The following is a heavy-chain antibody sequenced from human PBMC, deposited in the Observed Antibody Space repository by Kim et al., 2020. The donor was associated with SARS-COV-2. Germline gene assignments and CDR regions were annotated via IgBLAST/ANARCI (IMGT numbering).Heavy chain of an antibody. J-gene: IGHJ6*02. V-gene: IGHV1-2*02. D-gene: IGHD3-16*01. CDR1: GYAFSDFF. CDR2: IDPKNGDT. CDR3: ARDEVPTILGMEDV. Sequence: ASVKVSCKASGYAFSDFFIHWVRQAPGQGLEWMGWIDPKNGDTHYAQSFQGRVTMTRDTSDSTVYLDLSRLRSDDTAVYYCARDEVPTILGMEDVWGQKITLTLS.